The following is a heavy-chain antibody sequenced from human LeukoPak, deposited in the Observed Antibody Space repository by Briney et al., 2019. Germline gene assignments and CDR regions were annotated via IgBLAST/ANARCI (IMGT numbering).Heavy chain of an antibody. CDR3: AAVVRGWFGGDY. D-gene: IGHD3-10*01. J-gene: IGHJ4*02. Sequence: SVKVSCKASGLTFTSSAMQWVRQARGQRLEWIGWIVVGSGNTNYAQKFQERVTITRDMSTSTAYMELSSLRSEDTAVYYCAAVVRGWFGGDYWGQGTLVTVSS. CDR1: GLTFTSSA. V-gene: IGHV1-58*02. CDR2: IVVGSGNT.